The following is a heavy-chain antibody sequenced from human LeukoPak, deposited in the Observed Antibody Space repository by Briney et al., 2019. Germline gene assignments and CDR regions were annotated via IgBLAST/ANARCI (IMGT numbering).Heavy chain of an antibody. D-gene: IGHD3-22*01. CDR1: GFTFSSYR. CDR3: ARVSSPLQTYYYDSSGDYYFDY. Sequence: PGGSLRLSCAASGFTFSSYRMHWVRQAPGKGLVWVSRINSDGSSTSYADSVKGRFTLSRDNAKNTLYLQMNSLRAEDTAVYYCARVSSPLQTYYYDSSGDYYFDYWGQGTLVTVSS. V-gene: IGHV3-74*01. J-gene: IGHJ4*02. CDR2: INSDGSST.